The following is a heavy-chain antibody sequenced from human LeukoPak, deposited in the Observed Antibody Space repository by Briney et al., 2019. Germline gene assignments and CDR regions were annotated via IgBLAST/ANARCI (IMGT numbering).Heavy chain of an antibody. D-gene: IGHD3-10*01. V-gene: IGHV3-23*01. J-gene: IGHJ5*02. CDR1: GFPFGSHA. CDR2: ISSSGTSK. CDR3: AKACWFGSAWGDL. Sequence: GGSLRLSCAASGFPFGSHAMMWVRQAPGKGLEWGSVISSSGTSKYSIDSVEDRFTISRDNSNNTLYLQMYNLRADDTAVYFCAKACWFGSAWGDLWGQGALVTVS.